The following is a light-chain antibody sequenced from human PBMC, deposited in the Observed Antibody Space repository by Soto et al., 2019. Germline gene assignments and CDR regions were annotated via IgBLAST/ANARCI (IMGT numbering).Light chain of an antibody. J-gene: IGKJ3*01. CDR1: QSVYSNY. Sequence: EIVLTQSPGTLSLSPGEQATLSCRASQSVYSNYLAWYQQKPGQAPRPLIYGASSRATGIPDRFSGSGSGTDFTLTINRLGPEDFAVYFCQQYGSSPLTFGPGTKVDI. CDR2: GAS. V-gene: IGKV3-20*01. CDR3: QQYGSSPLT.